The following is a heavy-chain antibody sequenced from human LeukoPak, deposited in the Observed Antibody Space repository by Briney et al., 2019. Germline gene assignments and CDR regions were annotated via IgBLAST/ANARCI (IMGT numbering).Heavy chain of an antibody. CDR1: GLTFSDYT. CDR3: ARDQRYNWNL. D-gene: IGHD1-1*01. J-gene: IGHJ4*02. V-gene: IGHV3-21*01. Sequence: GGSLRLSCAGSGLTFSDYTMNWVRQAPEKGLEWVASISTESIHIDYADSVKGRFTISRDNAKKSLYLQMNSLRAEDTAVYYCARDQRYNWNLWGQGTLVTVSS. CDR2: ISTESIHI.